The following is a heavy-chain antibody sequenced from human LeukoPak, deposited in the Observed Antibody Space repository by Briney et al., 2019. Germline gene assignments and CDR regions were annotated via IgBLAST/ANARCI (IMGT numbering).Heavy chain of an antibody. J-gene: IGHJ4*02. D-gene: IGHD2-2*01. CDR1: GFTFSSYW. Sequence: GGSLSLSCAASGFTFSSYWMHWFRQTPAKGLVWVSRINSDGSSTSYADSVKGRFTISRDNAKNTLYLQMNSLTAEDTAVYYCERGPSSFDYWGQGTLVTVSS. CDR2: INSDGSST. V-gene: IGHV3-74*01. CDR3: ERGPSSFDY.